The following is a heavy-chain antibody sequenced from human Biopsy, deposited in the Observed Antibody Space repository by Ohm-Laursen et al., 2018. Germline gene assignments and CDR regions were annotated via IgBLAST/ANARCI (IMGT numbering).Heavy chain of an antibody. Sequence: ETLSLTWNVSGGSLSLSYWSWIRQPPGKGLEWIGYIYSSGGTDYNPSLKSRVTISLDTSKNQFSLTLTSVTVADTAIYYCARRPYTRDNWFDPWGQGTLVTVSS. J-gene: IGHJ5*02. CDR2: IYSSGGT. D-gene: IGHD2-2*01. V-gene: IGHV4-4*08. CDR3: ARRPYTRDNWFDP. CDR1: GGSLSLSY.